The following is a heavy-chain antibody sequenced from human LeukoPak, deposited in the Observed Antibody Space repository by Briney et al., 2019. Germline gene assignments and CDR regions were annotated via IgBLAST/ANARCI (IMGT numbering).Heavy chain of an antibody. V-gene: IGHV1-2*06. Sequence: ASVKVSSKASGYTFTGYYMHWVRQAPGQGLEWMGRINPNSGGTNYAKKFQGRVTMTRDTSISTAYMELSRLRSDDTAVYYCARAFYYDSSSHFDYWGQGTLVTVSS. CDR1: GYTFTGYY. CDR2: INPNSGGT. J-gene: IGHJ4*02. CDR3: ARAFYYDSSSHFDY. D-gene: IGHD3-22*01.